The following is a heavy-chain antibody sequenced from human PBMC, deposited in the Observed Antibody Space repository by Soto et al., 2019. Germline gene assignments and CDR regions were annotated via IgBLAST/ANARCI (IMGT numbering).Heavy chain of an antibody. D-gene: IGHD5-12*01. CDR1: GGSFSGYY. CDR3: ARESIVATIPRSGYYYYYYMDV. Sequence: SETLSLTCAVYGGSFSGYYWSWIRQPPGKGLEWIGEINHSGSTNYNPSLKSRVTISVDTSKNQFSLKLSSVTAADTAVYYCARESIVATIPRSGYYYYYYMDVWGKGTTVTVSS. CDR2: INHSGST. J-gene: IGHJ6*03. V-gene: IGHV4-34*01.